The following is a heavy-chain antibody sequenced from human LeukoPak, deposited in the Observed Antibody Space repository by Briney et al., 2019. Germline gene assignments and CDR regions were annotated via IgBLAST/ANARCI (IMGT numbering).Heavy chain of an antibody. D-gene: IGHD4-17*01. CDR2: IKQDGSEK. Sequence: PGGSLRLSCAASGFTFSNFWMSWVRQAPGKGLEWVASIKQDGSEKYFVDSVKGRFTISRDNAKNSLDLQINRLRAEDTAVYYCARGSGDLDYWGQGTLVTVSS. CDR3: ARGSGDLDY. J-gene: IGHJ4*02. V-gene: IGHV3-7*01. CDR1: GFTFSNFW.